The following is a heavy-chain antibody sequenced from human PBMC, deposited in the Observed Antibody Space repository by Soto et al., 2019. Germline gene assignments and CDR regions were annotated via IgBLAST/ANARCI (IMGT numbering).Heavy chain of an antibody. CDR2: INVYNGNT. D-gene: IGHD3-10*01. V-gene: IGHV1-18*01. Sequence: ASVKVSCKASGYTFSRYGISWVRQAPGQGLEWMGWINVYNGNTKYAQKVQGRVTMTTDTSTSTAYMGLRSLRSDDTAVYYCARGVGSGSYYNQYNWFDPWGQGTLVTVSS. J-gene: IGHJ5*02. CDR3: ARGVGSGSYYNQYNWFDP. CDR1: GYTFSRYG.